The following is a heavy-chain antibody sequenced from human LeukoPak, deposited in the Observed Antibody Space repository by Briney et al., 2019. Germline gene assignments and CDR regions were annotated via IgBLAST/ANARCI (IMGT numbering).Heavy chain of an antibody. CDR1: GFTFISYA. CDR2: ISGSGGST. J-gene: IGHJ4*02. CDR3: AKVGYYYDSSGLDY. D-gene: IGHD3-22*01. V-gene: IGHV3-23*01. Sequence: PGGSLRLSCAASGFTFISYAMSWVRQAPGKGLEWVSAISGSGGSTYYADSVKGRFTISIDNSKNTLYLQMNSLRAEDTAVYYCAKVGYYYDSSGLDYWGQGTLVTVSS.